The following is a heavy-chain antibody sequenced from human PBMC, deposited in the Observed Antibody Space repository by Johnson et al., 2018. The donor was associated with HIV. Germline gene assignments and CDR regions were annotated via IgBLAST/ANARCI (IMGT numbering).Heavy chain of an antibody. CDR3: AREGIAARPGAFDI. CDR2: IKQDGSEK. Sequence: VQLVESGGGLVQPGGSLRLSCAVSGFTFSTYWMSWVRQVPWKGLEWVANIKQDGSEKYYVDSVKGRFTISRDNAKNSLYLQMNSLRAGDTALYYCAREGIAARPGAFDIWSQGTMVTVSS. CDR1: GFTFSTYW. J-gene: IGHJ3*02. V-gene: IGHV3-7*03. D-gene: IGHD6-6*01.